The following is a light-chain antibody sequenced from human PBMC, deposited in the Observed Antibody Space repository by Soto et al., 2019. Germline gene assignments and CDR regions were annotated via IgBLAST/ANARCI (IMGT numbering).Light chain of an antibody. V-gene: IGKV1-5*01. J-gene: IGKJ1*01. Sequence: DIQMTQSPSTLSASVGDRVTITCRASQSISSWLAWYQQKPGKAPKLLIYDASSLESGVPSRFSDSGSGTEFTLTISSLQPDDFATYYCQQYNSYSWTFGQGTKVDNK. CDR1: QSISSW. CDR2: DAS. CDR3: QQYNSYSWT.